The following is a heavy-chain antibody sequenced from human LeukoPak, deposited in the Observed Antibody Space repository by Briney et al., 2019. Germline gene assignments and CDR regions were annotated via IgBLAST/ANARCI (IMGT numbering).Heavy chain of an antibody. CDR2: IYHSGTS. Sequence: PSETLSLTCAVSGGSISSSNWWSWVRQPPGKGLEWIGEIYHSGTSNYSPSLKSRVTISLDKSKNQFSLRLTSVTAADTAVYYCVRDLGSSTSKDWGQGTLVTVSS. CDR3: VRDLGSSTSKD. V-gene: IGHV4-4*02. D-gene: IGHD6-13*01. CDR1: GGSISSSNW. J-gene: IGHJ4*02.